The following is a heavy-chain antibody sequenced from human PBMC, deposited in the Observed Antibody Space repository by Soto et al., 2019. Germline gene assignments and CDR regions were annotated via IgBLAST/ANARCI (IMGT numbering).Heavy chain of an antibody. D-gene: IGHD1-1*01. CDR3: ARVKGLNGYFQH. V-gene: IGHV4-30-4*01. CDR1: GGSISSGDYY. CDR2: IYYSGST. J-gene: IGHJ1*01. Sequence: SETLSLTCTVSGGSISSGDYYWSWIRQPPGKGLEWIGYIYYSGSTYYNPSLKSRVTISADTSKNQFSLKLSSVTAADTAVYYCARVKGLNGYFQHWGQGTLVTVSS.